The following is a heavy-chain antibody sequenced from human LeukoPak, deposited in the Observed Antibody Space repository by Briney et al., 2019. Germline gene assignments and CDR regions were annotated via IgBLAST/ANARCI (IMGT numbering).Heavy chain of an antibody. CDR2: ISAYNGNT. Sequence: AASVKVSCKASGYTFTSYGISWVRQAPGQGLEWMGWISAYNGNTNYAQKLQGRVTMTTDTSTSTAYMELRSLRSDDTAVYYCATHPDCSGGSCSFDYWGQGTLVTVSS. J-gene: IGHJ4*02. CDR1: GYTFTSYG. D-gene: IGHD2-15*01. V-gene: IGHV1-18*01. CDR3: ATHPDCSGGSCSFDY.